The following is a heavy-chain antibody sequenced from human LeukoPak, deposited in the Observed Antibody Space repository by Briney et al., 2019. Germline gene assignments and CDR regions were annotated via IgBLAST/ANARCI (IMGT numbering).Heavy chain of an antibody. CDR3: AKEGDDYGANSIDY. Sequence: SETLSLTCTVSGGSISSYYWSWIRQPPGKGLEWIGYIYYSGSTNYNPSLKSRVTISVDTSKNQFSLKLSSVTAADTAVYYCAKEGDDYGANSIDYWGQGTLVTVSS. J-gene: IGHJ4*02. CDR2: IYYSGST. CDR1: GGSISSYY. V-gene: IGHV4-59*01. D-gene: IGHD4-23*01.